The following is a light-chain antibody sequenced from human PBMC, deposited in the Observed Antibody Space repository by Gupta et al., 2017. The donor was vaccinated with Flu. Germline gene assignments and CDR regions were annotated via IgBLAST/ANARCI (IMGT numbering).Light chain of an antibody. V-gene: IGKV1-39*01. CDR3: QHRDSSPWS. J-gene: IGKJ1*01. CDR2: AAS. CDR1: QRISTY. Sequence: DIQMTQSPSSLSASIGDRVTITCRASQRISTYLNWYQQKPGKAPKLLIFAASALQSWVPSRFSGNGSGTDFTLTISRLQPEDFATYHCQHRDSSPWSFGQGTKVDIK.